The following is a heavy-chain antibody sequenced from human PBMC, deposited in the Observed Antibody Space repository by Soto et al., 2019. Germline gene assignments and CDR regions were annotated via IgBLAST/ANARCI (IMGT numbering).Heavy chain of an antibody. V-gene: IGHV4-59*08. CDR3: ARSMYSTSAQLYYGMDV. J-gene: IGHJ6*02. CDR2: IYYSGST. Sequence: SETLSLTCTVSGGSISSYYWSWIRQPPGKGLEWIGYIYYSGSTNYNPSLKSRVTISVDTSKNQFSLKLSSATAADTAVYYCARSMYSTSAQLYYGMDVWGQGTTVTVSS. CDR1: GGSISSYY. D-gene: IGHD6-6*01.